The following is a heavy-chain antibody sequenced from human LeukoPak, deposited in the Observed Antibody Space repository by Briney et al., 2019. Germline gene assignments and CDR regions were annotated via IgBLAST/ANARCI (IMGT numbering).Heavy chain of an antibody. CDR3: VGEDKY. D-gene: IGHD2-15*01. V-gene: IGHV3-53*01. CDR1: GLSVSSTY. J-gene: IGHJ4*02. CDR2: IYSGGGT. Sequence: HPGGSLRLSCAASGLSVSSTYMTWVRQAPGKGLEWVSVIYSGGGTNYADSLKGRFSISRDNSKNTLYLQMNSLRAEDTAVYYCVGEDKYWGQGTLVTVSP.